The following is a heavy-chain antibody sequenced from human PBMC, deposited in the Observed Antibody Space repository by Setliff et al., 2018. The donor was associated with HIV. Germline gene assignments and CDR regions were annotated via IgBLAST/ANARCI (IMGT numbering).Heavy chain of an antibody. D-gene: IGHD2-8*02. J-gene: IGHJ3*01. V-gene: IGHV1-2*06. CDR1: GYAFTAYY. CDR3: ARQDHSSVNTGSLYAFDV. Sequence: ASVKVSCKASGYAFTAYYIHWVRQAPGHELQLMGRIEPSSGGTNYIQKFQGRVTITRDTSIYTVYMELTGLTSDDTAVYYCARQDHSSVNTGSLYAFDVWGQGTMVTVSS. CDR2: IEPSSGGT.